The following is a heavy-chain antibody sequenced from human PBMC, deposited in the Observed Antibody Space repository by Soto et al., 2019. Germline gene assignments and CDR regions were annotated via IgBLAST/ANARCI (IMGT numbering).Heavy chain of an antibody. J-gene: IGHJ6*02. CDR1: GDSVSSNSAT. D-gene: IGHD6-6*01. Sequence: PSQTLSLTCAISGDSVSSNSATWNWIRQSPSRGLEWLGRTYYRSKWYNDYAVSVKSRITINPDTSKNQFSLQLISVTPEDTAVYYCARLEQLLGRRYYYYFYGMDVWGQGTTVTVSS. CDR3: ARLEQLLGRRYYYYFYGMDV. CDR2: TYYRSKWYN. V-gene: IGHV6-1*01.